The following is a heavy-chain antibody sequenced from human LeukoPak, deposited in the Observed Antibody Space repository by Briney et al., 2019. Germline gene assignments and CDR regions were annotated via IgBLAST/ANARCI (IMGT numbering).Heavy chain of an antibody. CDR3: ARVMDYEGYFDY. CDR2: INSDGSST. D-gene: IGHD3-22*01. V-gene: IGHV3-74*01. Sequence: GGALRLSCAASGFTFSSSWMHWVRQAPGKGLVWVSRINSDGSSTSCADSVKGRFTISRDNAKNTLYLQMNSLRAEDTAVYYCARVMDYEGYFDYWGQGTLVTVSS. CDR1: GFTFSSSW. J-gene: IGHJ4*02.